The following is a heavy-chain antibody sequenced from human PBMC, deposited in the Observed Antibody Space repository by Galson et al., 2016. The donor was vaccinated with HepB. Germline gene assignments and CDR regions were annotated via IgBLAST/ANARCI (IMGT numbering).Heavy chain of an antibody. V-gene: IGHV1-2*04. CDR3: ARMSSDYYSLDI. J-gene: IGHJ4*02. CDR1: GYTFTNHY. CDR2: IAPTAGGT. Sequence: SVKVSCKASGYTFTNHYIHWVRQAPGQGLEWVGWIAPTAGGTTYAQKFQGWVTLTRDLSISTAYIELSSLKSDDTALYYCARMSSDYYSLDIWGQGALVTVSS. D-gene: IGHD3-22*01.